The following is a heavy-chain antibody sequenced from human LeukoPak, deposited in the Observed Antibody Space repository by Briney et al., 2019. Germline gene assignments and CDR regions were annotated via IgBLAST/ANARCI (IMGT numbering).Heavy chain of an antibody. CDR1: GFIFSTHG. V-gene: IGHV3-33*05. CDR3: ARPRIALAATSYFDY. Sequence: AGGSLRLSCAASGFIFSTHGMHWVRQAPGKGLEGVTFISYDGTNRYYADSVKGRFTISRDNSKNTLSLQMNSLREEDTAIYYCARPRIALAATSYFDYWGQGTLVTVSS. J-gene: IGHJ4*02. D-gene: IGHD6-13*01. CDR2: ISYDGTNR.